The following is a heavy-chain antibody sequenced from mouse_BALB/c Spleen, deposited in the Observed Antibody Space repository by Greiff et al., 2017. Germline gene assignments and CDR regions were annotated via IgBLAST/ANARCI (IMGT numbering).Heavy chain of an antibody. Sequence: EVQLQQSGPGLVKPSQSLSLTCSVTGYSITSGYYWNWIRQFPGNKLEWMGYISYDGSNNYNPSLKNRISITRDTSKNQFFLKLNSVTTEDTATYYCALITTVVATDYYAMDYWGQGTSVTVSS. J-gene: IGHJ4*01. CDR3: ALITTVVATDYYAMDY. D-gene: IGHD1-1*01. V-gene: IGHV3-6*02. CDR1: GYSITSGYY. CDR2: ISYDGSN.